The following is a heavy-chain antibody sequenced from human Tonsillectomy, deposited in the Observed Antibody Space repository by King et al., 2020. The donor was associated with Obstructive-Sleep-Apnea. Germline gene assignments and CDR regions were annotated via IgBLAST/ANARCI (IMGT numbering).Heavy chain of an antibody. V-gene: IGHV3-23*04. CDR3: AKGNYYGSRFDP. CDR2: IRCLVVIT. D-gene: IGHD3-10*01. Sequence: VQLVESGGGLVQSGWSLRLSCAASEFTFSSDALSWARHAPGKVLGWCSAIRCLVVITCYAGPCKGRFTISRDISKNTLYRQMKSLIAEDTAVYYCAKGNYYGSRFDPWGQGTLVTVSS. J-gene: IGHJ5*02. CDR1: EFTFSSDA.